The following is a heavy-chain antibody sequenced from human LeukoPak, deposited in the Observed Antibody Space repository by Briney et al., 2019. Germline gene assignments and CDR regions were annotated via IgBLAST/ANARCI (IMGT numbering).Heavy chain of an antibody. D-gene: IGHD5-24*01. CDR1: GYSFTSGHY. CDR2: IYHTGSA. V-gene: IGHV4-38-2*01. J-gene: IGHJ3*02. Sequence: SETLSLTCSVSGYSFTSGHYWGWIRQPPGKGLEWIANIYHTGSAHYNPSLKSRVTIPVDTSKNQFSLKLSSVTAADTAVYYCARLVEMATATDAFDIWGQGTMVTVSS. CDR3: ARLVEMATATDAFDI.